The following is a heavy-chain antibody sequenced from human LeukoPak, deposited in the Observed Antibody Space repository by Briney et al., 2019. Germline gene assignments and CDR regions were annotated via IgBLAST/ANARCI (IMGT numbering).Heavy chain of an antibody. V-gene: IGHV3-7*01. CDR3: ARIQNFGDYVFDY. CDR1: GFTYSDYW. Sequence: GGSLRLSCAASGFTYSDYWMSWVRQAPGKGLEWVAFINHDGSQKSYLDSVEGRFAVSRDNDKNSVSLQMKSLRPEDTAVYYCARIQNFGDYVFDYWGQGTLVTVSS. D-gene: IGHD3-16*01. CDR2: INHDGSQK. J-gene: IGHJ4*02.